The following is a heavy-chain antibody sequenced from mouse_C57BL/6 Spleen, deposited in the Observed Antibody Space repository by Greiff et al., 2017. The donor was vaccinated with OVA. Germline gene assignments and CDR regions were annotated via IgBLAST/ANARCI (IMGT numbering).Heavy chain of an antibody. CDR2: IYPGDGDT. CDR3: AREGLGRRWYFDV. V-gene: IGHV1-80*01. D-gene: IGHD4-1*01. J-gene: IGHJ1*03. Sequence: VKLQQSGAELVKPGASVKISCKASGYAFSSYWMNWVKQRPGKGLEWIGQIYPGDGDTNYNGKFKGKATLTADKSSSTAYMQLSSLTSEDSAVYFCAREGLGRRWYFDVWGTGTTVTVSS. CDR1: GYAFSSYW.